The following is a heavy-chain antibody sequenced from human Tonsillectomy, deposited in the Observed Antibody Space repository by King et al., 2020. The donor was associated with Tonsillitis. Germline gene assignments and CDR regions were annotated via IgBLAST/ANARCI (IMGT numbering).Heavy chain of an antibody. Sequence: QLVQSGGGLVQPGRSLRLSCAASGFTFDDYAMHWVRQAPGKGLEWVSGISWNRGSIAYADSVKGRFTISRDNAKNSLYLQMHSLRAEDTALYYCAKVMKVRREYYYDSSDAFDIWRPGTMVPVSS. CDR1: GFTFDDYA. D-gene: IGHD3-22*01. V-gene: IGHV3-9*01. CDR3: AKVMKVRREYYYDSSDAFDI. CDR2: ISWNRGSI. J-gene: IGHJ3*02.